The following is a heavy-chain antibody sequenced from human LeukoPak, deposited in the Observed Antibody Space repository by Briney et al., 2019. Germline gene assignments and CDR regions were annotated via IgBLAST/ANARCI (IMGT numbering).Heavy chain of an antibody. CDR1: GDSVSSNSAA. CDR3: ARGYGYYFDY. V-gene: IGHV6-1*01. Sequence: SQTLSLTCTISGDSVSSNSAAWNWIRQSPSRGLEWLVRTYYRTKWYTDYVICVKSRITINPHTSKSQFSLQLNSVTPEDTAVYYYARGYGYYFDYWGQGALVTVS. J-gene: IGHJ4*02. CDR2: TYYRTKWYT. D-gene: IGHD5-18*01.